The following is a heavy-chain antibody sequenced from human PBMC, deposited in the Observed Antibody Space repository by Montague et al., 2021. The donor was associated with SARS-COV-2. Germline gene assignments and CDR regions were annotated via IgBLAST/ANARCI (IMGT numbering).Heavy chain of an antibody. CDR1: GFTFSYFE. Sequence: SLRFSCAASGFTFSYFEMNWVRQAPGKGLEWISYISGAGTTIYYADSVKGRFTISRDNAKNSLYLQMNSLRAEDTAVYYCARDLVVTDGISDYWGQGTLVTVSS. CDR2: ISGAGTTI. J-gene: IGHJ4*02. V-gene: IGHV3-48*03. CDR3: ARDLVVTDGISDY. D-gene: IGHD2-8*02.